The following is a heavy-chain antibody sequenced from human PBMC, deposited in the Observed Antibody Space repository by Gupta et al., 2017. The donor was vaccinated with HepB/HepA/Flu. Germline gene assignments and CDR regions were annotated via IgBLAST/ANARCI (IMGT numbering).Heavy chain of an antibody. V-gene: IGHV4-4*07. CDR3: SRESFNFWSGFYTMAFNI. D-gene: IGHD3-3*01. CDR2: ISATGST. J-gene: IGHJ3*02. CDR1: GDSLRHYS. Sequence: VQLQESGPGLVRPSETLSLTRNVPGDSLRHYSWSWIRQPAGKGLEWIGRISATGSTNYNPSLKSRVTLSMDTSKNQFSLNLSAVTAADTAIYYCSRESFNFWSGFYTMAFNIWGQGTMVTGSS.